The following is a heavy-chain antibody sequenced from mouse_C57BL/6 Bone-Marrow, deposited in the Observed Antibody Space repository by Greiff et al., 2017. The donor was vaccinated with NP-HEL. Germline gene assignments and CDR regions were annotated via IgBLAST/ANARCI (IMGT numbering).Heavy chain of an antibody. J-gene: IGHJ2*01. CDR2: IDPSDSYT. CDR3: VRSGYYYGSSQYYLDY. D-gene: IGHD1-1*01. Sequence: VQLQQPGAELVMPGASVKLSCKASGYTFTSYWMHWVKQRPGQGLEWIGEIDPSDSYTNYNQKFKGKSTLTVDKSSSTAYMQLSSLTSEDSAVYYCVRSGYYYGSSQYYLDYWGQGTTLTVSS. V-gene: IGHV1-69*01. CDR1: GYTFTSYW.